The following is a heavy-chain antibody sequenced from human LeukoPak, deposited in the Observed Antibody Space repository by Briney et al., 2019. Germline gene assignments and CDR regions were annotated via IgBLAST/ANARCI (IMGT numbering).Heavy chain of an antibody. D-gene: IGHD3-10*01. J-gene: IGHJ6*03. V-gene: IGHV1-46*02. CDR1: GYTFNMYY. CDR2: INPSDGAT. Sequence: ASVKVSCKASGYTFNMYYMHWVRQAPGQGLEWMGMINPSDGATTYAQKFQGRIIMTRDISTTTVSMDLRSLTSKDTAVYFCARGERGGVRGNWGGLFASYYTYYYMDVWGRGTTATVSS. CDR3: ARGERGGVRGNWGGLFASYYTYYYMDV.